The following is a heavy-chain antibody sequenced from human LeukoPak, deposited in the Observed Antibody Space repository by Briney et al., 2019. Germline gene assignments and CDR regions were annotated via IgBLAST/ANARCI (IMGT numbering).Heavy chain of an antibody. CDR2: INHSGST. J-gene: IGHJ3*02. V-gene: IGHV4-34*01. CDR1: GGSFSGYY. CDR3: ARFWRMGVTTGDCFDI. Sequence: SETLSLTCAVYGGSFSGYYWSWIRQPPGKGLEWIGEINHSGSTNYNPSLKSRVTISVDTSKNQFSLKLKSVTAADTAVYYCARFWRMGVTTGDCFDIWGQGTMVTVSS. D-gene: IGHD1-26*01.